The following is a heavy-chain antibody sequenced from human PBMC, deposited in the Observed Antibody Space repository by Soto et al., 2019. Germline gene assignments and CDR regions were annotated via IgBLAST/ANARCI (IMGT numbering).Heavy chain of an antibody. CDR1: GFTFTTYS. Sequence: EVQLVESGGGLVQPGGSLRLSCAASGFTFTTYSMNWVRLAPGKGLEWLSYISNTGSTIYYADSVKGRFTISRDNAKNSLYLQMSGLRVEDTAVYYCARGTMNAVSKTDSWGQGALVTVSS. V-gene: IGHV3-48*01. D-gene: IGHD3-22*01. CDR3: ARGTMNAVSKTDS. J-gene: IGHJ4*02. CDR2: ISNTGSTI.